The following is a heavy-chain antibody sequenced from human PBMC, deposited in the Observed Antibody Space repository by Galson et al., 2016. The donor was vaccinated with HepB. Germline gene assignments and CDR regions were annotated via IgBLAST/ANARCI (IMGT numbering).Heavy chain of an antibody. V-gene: IGHV4-39*01. Sequence: ETLSLTCTVSGGSISSSSYYWGWIRQPPGKGLEWIGSIYYSGSTYYNPSLKSRVTISVDTPKNQFSLKLSSVTAADTAVYYCARRAATYDSSGYYYGADGDYWGQGTLVTVSS. CDR1: GGSISSSSYY. D-gene: IGHD3-22*01. CDR2: IYYSGST. CDR3: ARRAATYDSSGYYYGADGDY. J-gene: IGHJ4*02.